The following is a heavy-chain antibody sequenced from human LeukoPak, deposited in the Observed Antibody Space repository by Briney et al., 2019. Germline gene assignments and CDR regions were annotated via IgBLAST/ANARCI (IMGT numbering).Heavy chain of an antibody. CDR3: ARHAYKWQWLVVFDY. D-gene: IGHD6-19*01. J-gene: IGHJ4*02. CDR2: IYYSGST. V-gene: IGHV4-39*01. CDR1: GGSISSSSYY. Sequence: SETLSLTCTVSGGSISSSSYYWGWIRQPPGKGREWIGSIYYSGSTYYNPSLKSRVTISVDTSKNQFSLKLSSVTAADTAVYYCARHAYKWQWLVVFDYWGQGTLVTVSS.